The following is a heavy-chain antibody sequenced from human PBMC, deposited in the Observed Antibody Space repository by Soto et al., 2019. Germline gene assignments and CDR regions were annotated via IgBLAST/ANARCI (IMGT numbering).Heavy chain of an antibody. J-gene: IGHJ5*02. CDR1: GYTLTELS. Sequence: GASVKVSCKVSGYTLTELSMHWVRQAPGKGLEWMGGFDPEDGETIYAQKFQGRVTMTEDTSTDTAYMELSSLRSEDTAVYYCATARTRFLEWLLYHPTVNWFDPWGQGTLVTVSS. CDR3: ATARTRFLEWLLYHPTVNWFDP. V-gene: IGHV1-24*01. D-gene: IGHD3-3*01. CDR2: FDPEDGET.